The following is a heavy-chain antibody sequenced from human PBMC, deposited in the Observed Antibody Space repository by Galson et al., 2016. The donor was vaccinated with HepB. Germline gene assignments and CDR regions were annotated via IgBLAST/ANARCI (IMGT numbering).Heavy chain of an antibody. V-gene: IGHV1-18*04. CDR2: ISANSGNT. CDR1: GYRFPTYG. D-gene: IGHD4-11*01. CDR3: ARDVQFRFDY. Sequence: SVKVSCKASGYRFPTYGISWARQAPGQGLEWLGWISANSGNTIYAQKFQDRVTMTRDTSASTVYMDLRSLRPDDTAVYYCARDVQFRFDYWGQGTLVTVSS. J-gene: IGHJ4*02.